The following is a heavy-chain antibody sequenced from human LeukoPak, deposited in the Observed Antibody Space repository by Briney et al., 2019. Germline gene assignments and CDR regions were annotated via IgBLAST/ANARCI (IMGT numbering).Heavy chain of an antibody. D-gene: IGHD3-3*01. Sequence: GASLRLSCAASGFTFSSYAMSWVRQAPGKGLEGVSAISGSGGSTYYADSVKGRFTTSRDNSQNTLYLQMNSLRAEDTDVYYCAKAGSGYYPDYWGQGTLVTVSS. J-gene: IGHJ4*02. CDR1: GFTFSSYA. V-gene: IGHV3-23*01. CDR3: AKAGSGYYPDY. CDR2: ISGSGGST.